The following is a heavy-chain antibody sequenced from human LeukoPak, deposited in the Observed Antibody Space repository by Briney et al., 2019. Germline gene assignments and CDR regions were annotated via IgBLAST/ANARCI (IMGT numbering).Heavy chain of an antibody. CDR3: ARHYYAGSGTYRPFDY. Sequence: PSQTLSLTCTVSGGSISSGGYYWGWIRQPPGKGLEWIGSIYSDGTYYNPSLKSRIAMSVDTSKNQFSLSLRSVTATDTAVYYCARHYYAGSGTYRPFDYWGQGTLVTVAS. D-gene: IGHD3-10*01. CDR2: IYSDGT. V-gene: IGHV4-39*01. J-gene: IGHJ4*02. CDR1: GGSISSGGYY.